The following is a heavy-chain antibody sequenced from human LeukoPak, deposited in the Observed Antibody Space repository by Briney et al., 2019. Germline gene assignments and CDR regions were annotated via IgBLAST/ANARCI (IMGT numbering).Heavy chain of an antibody. CDR2: INHSGST. V-gene: IGHV4-34*01. D-gene: IGHD2-2*01. Sequence: PSETLSLTCAVYGGSFSGYYWSWIRQPPGKGLEWIGEINHSGSTNYNPSLKSRVTISVDTSKNQFSLKLSSVTAADTAIYYCARAPGYCSSTSCLTYNWFDPWGQGTLVTVSS. CDR1: GGSFSGYY. CDR3: ARAPGYCSSTSCLTYNWFDP. J-gene: IGHJ5*02.